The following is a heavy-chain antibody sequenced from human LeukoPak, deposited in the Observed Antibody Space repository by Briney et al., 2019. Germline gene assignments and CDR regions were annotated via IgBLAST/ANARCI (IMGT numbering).Heavy chain of an antibody. CDR2: ISYDGSNK. CDR3: AKSLTWYLYYFDY. Sequence: GSLRLSRAASGFTFSSYAMHWVRQAPGKGLEWVAVISYDGSNKYYADSVKGRFTISRDNSKNTLYLQMNSLRAEDTAVYYCAKSLTWYLYYFDYWGQGTLVTVSS. V-gene: IGHV3-30*04. J-gene: IGHJ4*02. D-gene: IGHD6-13*01. CDR1: GFTFSSYA.